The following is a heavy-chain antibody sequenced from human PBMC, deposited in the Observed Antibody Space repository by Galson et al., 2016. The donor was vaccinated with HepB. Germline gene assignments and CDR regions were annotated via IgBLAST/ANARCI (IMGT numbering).Heavy chain of an antibody. V-gene: IGHV3-30-3*01. CDR3: VRAGRGAPLDF. CDR1: GFAFSNSQ. CDR2: ISYDGYNR. D-gene: IGHD4/OR15-4a*01. J-gene: IGHJ4*02. Sequence: CASSGFAFSNSQMHWVRQAPGKGLEWVAVISYDGYNRYFADSVKGRFTVSRDNSKSTLYLDINSLRAEDTAMYHCVRAGRGAPLDFWGQGTLVTVSS.